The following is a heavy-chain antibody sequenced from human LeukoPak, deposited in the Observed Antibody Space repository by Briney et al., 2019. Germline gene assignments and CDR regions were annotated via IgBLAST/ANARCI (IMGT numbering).Heavy chain of an antibody. D-gene: IGHD6-6*01. CDR2: MYYSGST. Sequence: SEPLSLTCTVSGASISSYYWSWIRQPPGKGLEGIGYMYYSGSTNYNPSLKSRVTISLDTSKNQFSLKLSSLTAADTAVYYCARDNASSIAAREDAFDLWGQRTMVTVSS. J-gene: IGHJ3*01. V-gene: IGHV4-59*01. CDR1: GASISSYY. CDR3: ARDNASSIAAREDAFDL.